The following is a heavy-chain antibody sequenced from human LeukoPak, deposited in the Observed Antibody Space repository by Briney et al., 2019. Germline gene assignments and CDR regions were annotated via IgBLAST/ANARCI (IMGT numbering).Heavy chain of an antibody. CDR2: ISYDGSNK. CDR3: AKDKRGDYSFDY. D-gene: IGHD4-11*01. CDR1: GFTFSSYG. V-gene: IGHV3-30*18. Sequence: PGGSLRLSCAASGFTFSSYGMRWVRQAPGKGLEWVAVISYDGSNKYYADSVKGRFTISRDNSKNMLYLQMNSLRAEDTAVYYCAKDKRGDYSFDYWGQGTLVTVSS. J-gene: IGHJ4*02.